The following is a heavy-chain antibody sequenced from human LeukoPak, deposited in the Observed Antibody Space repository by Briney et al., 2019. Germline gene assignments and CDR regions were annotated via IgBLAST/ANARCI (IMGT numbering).Heavy chain of an antibody. Sequence: PSETLSLTCTVSGGSISSYYWSWIRQPAGKGLEWIGRIYTSGSTNYNPSLKSRVTMSVDTSKNQFSLKLSSVTAADTAVYYCATGWRDYYYYYMDVWGKGTTVTISS. CDR1: GGSISSYY. CDR3: ATGWRDYYYYYMDV. CDR2: IYTSGST. V-gene: IGHV4-4*07. D-gene: IGHD1-1*01. J-gene: IGHJ6*03.